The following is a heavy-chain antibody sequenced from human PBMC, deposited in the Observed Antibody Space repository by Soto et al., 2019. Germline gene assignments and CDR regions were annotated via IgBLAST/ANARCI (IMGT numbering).Heavy chain of an antibody. V-gene: IGHV4-31*03. CDR2: IHYRGTT. D-gene: IGHD6-19*01. Sequence: VQLQESGPGLVGPSQTLSLTCTVSGDSITNGLSYWSWNRQHPETGLEWIGYIHYRGTTDYTPPFKGRATNSVDTSKSQFPLTLTSVTAADTAVYYCARQKWLSPFVSWRQASLVTVSS. J-gene: IGHJ4*02. CDR1: GDSITNGLSY. CDR3: ARQKWLSPFVS.